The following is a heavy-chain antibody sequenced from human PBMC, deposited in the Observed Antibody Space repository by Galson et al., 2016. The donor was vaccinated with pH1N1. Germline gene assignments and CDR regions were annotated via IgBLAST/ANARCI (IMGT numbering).Heavy chain of an antibody. CDR3: AVDTVPNGADH. D-gene: IGHD4-17*01. J-gene: IGHJ5*02. CDR2: IYPGGGT. Sequence: SGFLVTDRFMSWVRQAPGKQPEWVSIIYPGGGTYYADFLEGRFTISRDTSQNMLFIHMNTLKAEDTALYYCAVDTVPNGADHWGQGTLVTVSS. CDR1: GFLVTDRF. V-gene: IGHV3-53*01.